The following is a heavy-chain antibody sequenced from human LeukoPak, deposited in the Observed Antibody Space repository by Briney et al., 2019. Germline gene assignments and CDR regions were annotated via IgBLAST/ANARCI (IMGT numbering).Heavy chain of an antibody. Sequence: KPSETLSLTCTVSGGSISTYYWSWMRQPPGRGLEWIGYIYYSGSTNHNPPLQRRVTISVDTSKNQFSLKLNSVTAADTAVYYCARGGVPGGFYGSFDYWGQGTLVSVSS. D-gene: IGHD3-3*01. CDR1: GGSISTYY. CDR2: IYYSGST. J-gene: IGHJ4*02. V-gene: IGHV4-59*01. CDR3: ARGGVPGGFYGSFDY.